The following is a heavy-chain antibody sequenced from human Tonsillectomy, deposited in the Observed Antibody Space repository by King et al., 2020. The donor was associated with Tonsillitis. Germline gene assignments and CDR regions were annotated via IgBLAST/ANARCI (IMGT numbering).Heavy chain of an antibody. CDR2: ISPNSGGT. CDR3: ARGAWVYYDTPGQHFFDS. CDR1: GYTFTDYY. J-gene: IGHJ4*02. Sequence: VQLVESGAEVKEPGASVKVSCKASGYTFTDYYINWVRQAPGQGLQWMGWISPNSGGTNSAQKFQGRVTMTRDTSISTAYMELSRLRSYNTAVYYCARGAWVYYDTPGQHFFDSWGQGTLVAVSS. D-gene: IGHD3-16*01. V-gene: IGHV1-2*02.